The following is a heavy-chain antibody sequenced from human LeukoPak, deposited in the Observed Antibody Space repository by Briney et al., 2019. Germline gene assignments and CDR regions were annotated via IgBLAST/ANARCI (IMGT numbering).Heavy chain of an antibody. CDR3: AREVSSPEGDFDY. V-gene: IGHV3-33*01. CDR1: AFTLSSNG. Sequence: GRSLRLFCAAYAFTLSSNGMHWVRKAPGKGLEWVAVLWYDGSNKYYADSVKDRFTISRDISKNTLFLKMTSIRAADTAVTYCAREVSSPEGDFDYGGQGTLVTVSS. CDR2: LWYDGSNK. J-gene: IGHJ4*02. D-gene: IGHD6-13*01.